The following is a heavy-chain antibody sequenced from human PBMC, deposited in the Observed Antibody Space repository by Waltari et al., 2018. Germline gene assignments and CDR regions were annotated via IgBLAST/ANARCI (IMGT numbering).Heavy chain of an antibody. Sequence: QLQLQESVPGLVKSSETLSLTCTVSGGPIRSSSYYWGWIRQPPGKGLAWIGTIYYTGSTYYNPSLKSRVTISIDTSKNQFSLNLSSVTAADTAVYYCSRRIQQNGMDLWGQGTTVTVSS. J-gene: IGHJ6*02. CDR1: GGPIRSSSYY. V-gene: IGHV4-39*01. CDR3: SRRIQQNGMDL. CDR2: IYYTGST. D-gene: IGHD5-18*01.